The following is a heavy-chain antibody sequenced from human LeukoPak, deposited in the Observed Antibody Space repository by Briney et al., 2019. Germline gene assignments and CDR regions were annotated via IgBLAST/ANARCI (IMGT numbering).Heavy chain of an antibody. CDR3: ARDCTNGVCYGGHDAFDI. J-gene: IGHJ3*02. V-gene: IGHV6-1*01. Sequence: SLTLSLTCAISRDSVSSKSSAWHSIRQSPSRVVECLGRTYYRSKWYNDYAVSVKSRITINTDTSKNQFSLQLNSVTPEDTAVYYCARDCTNGVCYGGHDAFDIWGQGTMVTVSS. CDR1: RDSVSSKSSA. D-gene: IGHD2-8*01. CDR2: TYYRSKWYN.